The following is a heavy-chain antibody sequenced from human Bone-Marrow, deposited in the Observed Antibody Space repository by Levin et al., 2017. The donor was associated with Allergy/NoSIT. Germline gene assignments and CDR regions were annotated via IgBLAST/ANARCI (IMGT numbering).Heavy chain of an antibody. CDR1: GFTFSYYE. Sequence: SGESLKISCAASGFTFSYYEMNWVRQAPGRGLEWLSYISSSGTTIYYADSVEGRFTISRDNAKNSLYLQMNSLRVEDTAVYYCARSNVGDNEVVYGAFDIWGQGTIVTVSS. CDR3: ARSNVGDNEVVYGAFDI. D-gene: IGHD4-17*01. CDR2: ISSSGTTI. V-gene: IGHV3-48*03. J-gene: IGHJ3*02.